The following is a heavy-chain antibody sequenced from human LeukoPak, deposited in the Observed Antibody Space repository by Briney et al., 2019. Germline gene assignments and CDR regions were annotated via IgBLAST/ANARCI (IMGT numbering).Heavy chain of an antibody. J-gene: IGHJ3*02. CDR1: GASISSSY. V-gene: IGHV4-59*01. CDR2: INYSGNT. D-gene: IGHD3-22*01. Sequence: PSETLSLTCAVSGASISSSYWSWIRQPPGKGLEWIGYINYSGNTNYNPSLESRVTISVDASNNQFSLRLNSVSSADTSFEYCARGYYDSRGYANTFDIWGQGTLVTVSS. CDR3: ARGYYDSRGYANTFDI.